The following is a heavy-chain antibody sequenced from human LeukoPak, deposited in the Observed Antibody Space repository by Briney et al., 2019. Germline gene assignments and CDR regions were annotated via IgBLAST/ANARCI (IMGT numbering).Heavy chain of an antibody. V-gene: IGHV4-34*01. CDR2: INHIVST. CDR3: PGAPLWIAAARRLDY. J-gene: IGHJ4*02. Sequence: PETLSLTCAVYGGSFSGSYWSWIRHPPGKGLEWIGEINHIVSTNYNPSPKRRVTIPDDTPKNQFSLKLRSVTAASTPVCSFPGAPLWIAAARRLDYWGEGTLVSVCS. CDR1: GGSFSGSY. D-gene: IGHD6-13*01.